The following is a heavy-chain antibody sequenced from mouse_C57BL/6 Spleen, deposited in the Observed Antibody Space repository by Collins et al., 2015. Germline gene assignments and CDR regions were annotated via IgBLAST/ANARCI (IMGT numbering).Heavy chain of an antibody. CDR1: GYTFTSYY. Sequence: QVQLQQSGAELVKPGASVKLSCKASGYTFTSYYMYWVKQRPGQGLEWIGEINPSNGGTNFNEKFKSKATLTVDKSSSTAYMQLSSLTSEDSAVYYCTRGDGWYFDVWGAGTTVTVSS. D-gene: IGHD3-3*01. J-gene: IGHJ1*01. CDR2: INPSNGGT. CDR3: TRGDGWYFDV. V-gene: IGHV1S81*02.